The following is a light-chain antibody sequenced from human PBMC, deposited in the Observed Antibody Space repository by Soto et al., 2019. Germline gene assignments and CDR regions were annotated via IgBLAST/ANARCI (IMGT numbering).Light chain of an antibody. CDR3: CSYTTSNTRQIV. CDR1: SSDVGGYNY. J-gene: IGLJ1*01. Sequence: QSALTQPASVSGSPGQSITISCTGTSSDVGGYNYVSWYQQQPGKAPKFMIYDVTNRPSGVSNRFSGSKSGNTASLTISGLLAEDDADYYCCSYTTSNTRQIVFGTGTKVTVL. CDR2: DVT. V-gene: IGLV2-14*01.